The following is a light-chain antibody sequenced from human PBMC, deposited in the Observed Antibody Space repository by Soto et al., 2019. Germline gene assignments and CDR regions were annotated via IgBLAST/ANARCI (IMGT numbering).Light chain of an antibody. CDR2: EGS. J-gene: IGLJ2*01. CDR1: SSDVGSYNL. V-gene: IGLV2-23*01. Sequence: SALTQPASVSGSPGQSITISCTGTSSDVGSYNLVSWYQQHPGKAPKLMIYEGSKRPSGVSNRFSGSKSGNTASLTISGLQAEDEADYYCCSYAGSSPLSVFGGGTQLTVL. CDR3: CSYAGSSPLSV.